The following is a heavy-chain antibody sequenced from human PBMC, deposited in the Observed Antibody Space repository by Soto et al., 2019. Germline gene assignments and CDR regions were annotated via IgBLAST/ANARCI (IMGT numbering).Heavy chain of an antibody. CDR2: VHESGST. CDR1: DDAISNYY. V-gene: IGHV4-59*03. J-gene: IGHJ4*02. CDR3: ARGTRALITSFFAD. Sequence: SETLSLTCSVSDDAISNYYGSWLRQTPGRGLEWIGCVHESGSTDYNPSLRGRVIISLHTSKSQFSLSLRSATAADTATYYCARGTRALITSFFADWGQGIPVTVSS. D-gene: IGHD1-20*01.